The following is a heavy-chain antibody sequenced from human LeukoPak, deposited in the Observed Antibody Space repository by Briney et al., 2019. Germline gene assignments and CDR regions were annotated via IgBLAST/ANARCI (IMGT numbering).Heavy chain of an antibody. J-gene: IGHJ4*02. Sequence: GGSLRLSCTASGFPFGDYAMSWARQAPGKGLEWVGFIRSKAYGGATEYAASVKGRFTISRDDSKSIGYLEMNSLKTEDTALYYCTRSLKGSSWYRFDYWGQGTLVTVSS. CDR3: TRSLKGSSWYRFDY. D-gene: IGHD6-13*01. V-gene: IGHV3-49*04. CDR2: IRSKAYGGAT. CDR1: GFPFGDYA.